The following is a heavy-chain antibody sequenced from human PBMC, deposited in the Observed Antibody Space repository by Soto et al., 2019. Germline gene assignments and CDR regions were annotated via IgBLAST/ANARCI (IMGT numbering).Heavy chain of an antibody. CDR3: ARHVNYYDSSGYYAFDI. D-gene: IGHD3-22*01. CDR2: IYYSGST. CDR1: GGSISSYY. J-gene: IGHJ3*02. V-gene: IGHV4-59*08. Sequence: SETLSLTCTVSGGSISSYYWSWIRQPPGKGLEWIGYIYYSGSTNYNPSLKSRVTISVDTSKNQFSLKLSSVTAADTAVYYCARHVNYYDSSGYYAFDIWGQGTMVTVSS.